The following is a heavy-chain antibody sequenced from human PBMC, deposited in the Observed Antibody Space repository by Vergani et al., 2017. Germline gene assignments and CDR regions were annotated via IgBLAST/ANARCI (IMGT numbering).Heavy chain of an antibody. J-gene: IGHJ4*02. CDR1: GFTFISYA. Sequence: EVQLLESGGGLVQPGGSLRLSCAASGFTFISYAMSWVRQAPGKGLEWVSAISGSGGSTYYADSVKGRFTISRDNSKNTLYLQMNSLRAEGTAVYYCAKGVRDYDYVWESSRYTPSFDYWGQGTLVTVSS. D-gene: IGHD3-16*02. CDR2: ISGSGGST. CDR3: AKGVRDYDYVWESSRYTPSFDY. V-gene: IGHV3-23*01.